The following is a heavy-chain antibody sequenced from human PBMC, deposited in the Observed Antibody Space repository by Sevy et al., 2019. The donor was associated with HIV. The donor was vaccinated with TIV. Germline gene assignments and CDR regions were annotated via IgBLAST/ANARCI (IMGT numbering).Heavy chain of an antibody. V-gene: IGHV3-48*02. Sequence: GGSLRLSCAASGFTFSSYSMNWVRQAPGKGLEWVSYISSSSSTIYYAFSVKGRFTISRDNAKNSLYLQMNSLEDEDTAVYYCARAASSGWWLTTLKLGYYYGMDVWGQGTTVTVSS. J-gene: IGHJ6*02. CDR3: ARAASSGWWLTTLKLGYYYGMDV. CDR1: GFTFSSYS. CDR2: ISSSSSTI. D-gene: IGHD6-19*01.